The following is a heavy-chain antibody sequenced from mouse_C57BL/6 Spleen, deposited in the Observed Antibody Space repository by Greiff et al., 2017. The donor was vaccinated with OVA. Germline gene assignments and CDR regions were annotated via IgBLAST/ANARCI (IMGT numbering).Heavy chain of an antibody. Sequence: EVKLVESGGGLVKPGGSLKLSCAASGFTFSDYGMHWVRQAPEKGLEWVAYISSGSSNIYYADTVKGRFTISRDNAKNTLFLQMTSLRSEDTAMYYCARCGTFPWFAYWGQGTLVTVSA. CDR3: ARCGTFPWFAY. CDR2: ISSGSSNI. J-gene: IGHJ3*01. D-gene: IGHD5-1*01. CDR1: GFTFSDYG. V-gene: IGHV5-17*01.